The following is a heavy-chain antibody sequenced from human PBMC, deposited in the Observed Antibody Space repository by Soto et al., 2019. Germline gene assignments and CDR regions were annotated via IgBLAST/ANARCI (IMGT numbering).Heavy chain of an antibody. CDR2: ISGSGDFT. J-gene: IGHJ3*02. CDR3: AKPSSTTLEPGRYAFDI. Sequence: GGSLRLSCAASGFTFSSYAMSWVRQAPGKGLDWVSSISGSGDFTYYADSVKGRFTISRDDSKNTLYLQMNSLRAEDTAVYYCAKPSSTTLEPGRYAFDISGQGTMVTVSS. V-gene: IGHV3-23*01. CDR1: GFTFSSYA. D-gene: IGHD4-4*01.